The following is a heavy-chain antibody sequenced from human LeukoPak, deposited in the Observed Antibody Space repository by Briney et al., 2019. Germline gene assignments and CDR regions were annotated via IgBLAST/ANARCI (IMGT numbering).Heavy chain of an antibody. Sequence: GASVKVSCKASGGTFSSYAISWVRQAPGQGLEWMGRIIPILGIANYAQKFQGRVTITADKSTSTAYMELSSLRSEDTAVYYCARLGRTDAFDIWGQGTMVTVSS. CDR1: GGTFSSYA. CDR2: IIPILGIA. J-gene: IGHJ3*02. V-gene: IGHV1-69*04. CDR3: ARLGRTDAFDI.